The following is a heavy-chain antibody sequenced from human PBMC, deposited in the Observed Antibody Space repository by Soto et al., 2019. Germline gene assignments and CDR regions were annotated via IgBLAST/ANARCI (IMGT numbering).Heavy chain of an antibody. CDR2: ISYDGSNK. CDR1: GGTFSSYT. Sequence: QVQLVQSGAEVKKPGSSVKVSCKASGGTFSSYTMHWVRQAPGKGLEWVAVISYDGSNKYYADSVKGRFTISRDNSKNTLYLQMNSLRAEDTAVYYCARSIQSLYYYGMDVWGQGTTVTVSS. V-gene: IGHV3-30-3*01. J-gene: IGHJ6*02. CDR3: ARSIQSLYYYGMDV. D-gene: IGHD4-4*01.